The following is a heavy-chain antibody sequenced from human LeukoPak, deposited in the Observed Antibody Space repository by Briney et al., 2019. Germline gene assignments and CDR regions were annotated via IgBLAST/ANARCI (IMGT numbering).Heavy chain of an antibody. Sequence: GRSLRLSCAASGFTFSSYGMHWVRQAPGKGLEWVAVISYDGSNKYYADSVKGRFTISRDNSKNTLYLQMDSLRAEDTAVYYCAKDQWELLGLDYWGRGTLVTVSS. D-gene: IGHD1-26*01. CDR3: AKDQWELLGLDY. CDR2: ISYDGSNK. J-gene: IGHJ4*02. V-gene: IGHV3-30*18. CDR1: GFTFSSYG.